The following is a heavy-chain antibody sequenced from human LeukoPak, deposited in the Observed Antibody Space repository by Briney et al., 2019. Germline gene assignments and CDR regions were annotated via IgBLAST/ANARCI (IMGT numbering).Heavy chain of an antibody. CDR3: ARDYGHYAYYFHY. D-gene: IGHD4-17*01. CDR2: IYDSGST. Sequence: SETPSLTCTVPGGSISSSSYYWGWIRQPPGKGLEWLGSIYDSGSTYYHPPLKSRLTISVDTSKNLFSLKLSSVTAADTAVYYCARDYGHYAYYFHYWRQGTLLSVSS. CDR1: GGSISSSSYY. V-gene: IGHV4-39*02. J-gene: IGHJ4*02.